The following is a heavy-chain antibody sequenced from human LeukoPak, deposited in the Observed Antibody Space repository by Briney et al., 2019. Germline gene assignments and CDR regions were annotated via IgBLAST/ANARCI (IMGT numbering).Heavy chain of an antibody. V-gene: IGHV4-59*01. CDR1: GDSIGSSY. CDR2: IYYSGST. D-gene: IGHD3-22*01. Sequence: KPSETLSLTCTVSGDSIGSSYWSWIRQPPGKGLEWIGYIYYSGSTSYNPSLKSRATISVDTSKNQFSLKLSSVTAADTAVYYCARNHVYYYDSSGYYAMDVWGQGTTVTVSS. J-gene: IGHJ6*02. CDR3: ARNHVYYYDSSGYYAMDV.